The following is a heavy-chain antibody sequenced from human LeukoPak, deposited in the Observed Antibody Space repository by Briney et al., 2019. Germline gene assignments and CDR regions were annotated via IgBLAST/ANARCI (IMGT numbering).Heavy chain of an antibody. CDR3: ARDLSGSYFGGGIDY. V-gene: IGHV4-30-2*01. D-gene: IGHD1-26*01. CDR1: GGSISTSSYY. J-gene: IGHJ4*02. Sequence: SETLSLTCTVSGGSISTSSYYWGWIRQPPGKGLEWIGYIYHSGSTYYNPSLKSRVTISVDRSKNQFSLKLSSVTAADTAVYYCARDLSGSYFGGGIDYWGQGTLVTVSS. CDR2: IYHSGST.